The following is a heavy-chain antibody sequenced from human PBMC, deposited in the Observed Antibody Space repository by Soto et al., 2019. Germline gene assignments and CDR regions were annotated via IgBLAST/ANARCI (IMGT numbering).Heavy chain of an antibody. Sequence: PGGSLSLSCAASGFNFSSYWRSWVRQAPGKGLEWVANIKQDGSEKYYVDSVKGRFTISRDNAKNSLYLQMNSLRAEDTAVYYCARDTYYYYYYYMDVWGKGTTVTVSS. V-gene: IGHV3-7*01. J-gene: IGHJ6*03. CDR3: ARDTYYYYYYYMDV. CDR1: GFNFSSYW. CDR2: IKQDGSEK.